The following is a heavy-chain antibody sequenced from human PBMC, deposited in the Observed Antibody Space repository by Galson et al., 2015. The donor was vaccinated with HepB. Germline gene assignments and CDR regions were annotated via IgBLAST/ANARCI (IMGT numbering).Heavy chain of an antibody. V-gene: IGHV4-34*01. D-gene: IGHD2-15*01. CDR3: ARVRVQRYCSGGSCYRTPRNFDY. J-gene: IGHJ4*02. CDR2: INHSGST. Sequence: LSLTCTVSGGSISSYYWSWIRQPPGKGLEWIGEINHSGSTNYNPSLKSRVTISVDTSKNQFSLKLSSVTAADTAVYYCARVRVQRYCSGGSCYRTPRNFDYWGQGTLVTVSS. CDR1: GGSISSYY.